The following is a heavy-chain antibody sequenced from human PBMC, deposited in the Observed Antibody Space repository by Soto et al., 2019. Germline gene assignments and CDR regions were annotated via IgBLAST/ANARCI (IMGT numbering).Heavy chain of an antibody. J-gene: IGHJ5*02. D-gene: IGHD6-19*01. CDR1: GGTFSSYA. V-gene: IGHV1-69*12. CDR2: IIPIFGTA. Sequence: QVQLVQSGAEVKKPGSSVKVSCKASGGTFSSYAISWVRQAPGQGLEWMGGIIPIFGTANYAQKFQGRVTITAHDTTSTAYMELSSLRSEDTAVYYCARYLNHIAVAGTVDFPWGQGTLVTVSS. CDR3: ARYLNHIAVAGTVDFP.